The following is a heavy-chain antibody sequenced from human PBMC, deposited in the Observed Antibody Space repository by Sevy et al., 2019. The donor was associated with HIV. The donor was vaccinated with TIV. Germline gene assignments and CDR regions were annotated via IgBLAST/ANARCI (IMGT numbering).Heavy chain of an antibody. CDR1: GFTFSSYD. Sequence: GGSLRLSCAASGFTFSSYDMHWVRQAPGKGLEWVAVIWHDGSNKYYADSVKGRFTISRDNSKNTLYLQMNSLRAEDTAVYYCARDFAKYYDFWSGYVDHGMDVWGQGTTVTVSS. V-gene: IGHV3-33*01. CDR3: ARDFAKYYDFWSGYVDHGMDV. J-gene: IGHJ6*02. CDR2: IWHDGSNK. D-gene: IGHD3-3*01.